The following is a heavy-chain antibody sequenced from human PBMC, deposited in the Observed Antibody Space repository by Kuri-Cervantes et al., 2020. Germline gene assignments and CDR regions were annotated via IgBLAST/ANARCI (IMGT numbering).Heavy chain of an antibody. Sequence: SETLSLTCTVSGGSIISSLYYWGWIRQPPGKGLEWIGGIHHSGSTYYKSSLKSRVTISVDTSKNQFSLKLTSVTAADTAVYYCARSFDRLLKGESGFDYWGQGTLVTVSS. V-gene: IGHV4-39*01. CDR1: GGSIISSLYY. CDR2: IHHSGST. CDR3: ARSFDRLLKGESGFDY. J-gene: IGHJ4*02. D-gene: IGHD3-9*01.